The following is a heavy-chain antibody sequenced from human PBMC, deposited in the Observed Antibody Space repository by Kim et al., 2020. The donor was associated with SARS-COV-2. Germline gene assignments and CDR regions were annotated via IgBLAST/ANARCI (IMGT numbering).Heavy chain of an antibody. CDR1: GYTFTGYY. CDR3: ARERVVVVPAAKNNLYYYYYGMDV. V-gene: IGHV1-2*05. Sequence: ASVKVSCKASGYTFTGYYMHWVRQAPGQGLEWMGRINPNSGGTNYAQKFQGRVTMTRDTSISTAYMELSRLRSDDTVVYYCARERVVVVPAAKNNLYYYYYGMDVWGQGTTVTVSS. CDR2: INPNSGGT. J-gene: IGHJ6*02. D-gene: IGHD2-2*01.